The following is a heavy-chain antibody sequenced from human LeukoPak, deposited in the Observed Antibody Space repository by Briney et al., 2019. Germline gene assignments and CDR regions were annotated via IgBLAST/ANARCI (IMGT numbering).Heavy chain of an antibody. D-gene: IGHD1-7*01. CDR1: GGSISSHY. Sequence: PSETLSLTCSVSGGSISSHYWSWIRQPPGKGLEWIGSIYHSGSTYYNPSLKSRVTISVDTSKNQFSLKLSSVTAADTAVYYCARGGELELLVWDYWGQGTLVTVSS. CDR2: IYHSGST. V-gene: IGHV4-38-2*02. J-gene: IGHJ4*02. CDR3: ARGGELELLVWDY.